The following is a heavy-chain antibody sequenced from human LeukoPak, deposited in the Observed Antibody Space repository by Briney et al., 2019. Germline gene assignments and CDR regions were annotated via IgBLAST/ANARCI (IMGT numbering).Heavy chain of an antibody. D-gene: IGHD2-2*01. J-gene: IGHJ4*02. CDR3: AKLPLVVPAAGPHGYYFDY. V-gene: IGHV3-23*01. CDR2: ISGSGGST. CDR1: GFTFSSYG. Sequence: QPGGSLRLSCAASGFTFSSYGMHWVRQAPGKGLEWVSAISGSGGSTYYADSVKGRFTISRDNSKNTLYLQMNSLRAEDTAVYYCAKLPLVVPAAGPHGYYFDYWGQGTLVTVSS.